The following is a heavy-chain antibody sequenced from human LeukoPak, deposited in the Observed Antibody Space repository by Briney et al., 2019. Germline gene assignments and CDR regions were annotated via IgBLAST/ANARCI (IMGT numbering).Heavy chain of an antibody. CDR2: ISSNGGST. CDR3: ARPSSGYDYGLNDAFDI. CDR1: GFTFSSYA. J-gene: IGHJ3*02. Sequence: GGSLRLSCAASGFTFSSYAMHWVRQAPGKGLEYVSAISSNGGSTYYANSVKGRFTISRDNSKNTLYLQMGSLRAEDMAVYYCARPSSGYDYGLNDAFDIWGQGTIVTVSS. D-gene: IGHD5-12*01. V-gene: IGHV3-64*01.